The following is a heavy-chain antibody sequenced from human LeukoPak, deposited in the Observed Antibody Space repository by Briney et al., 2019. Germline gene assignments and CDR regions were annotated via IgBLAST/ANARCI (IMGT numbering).Heavy chain of an antibody. CDR1: GFTFSSYA. CDR2: IWYDGSNK. V-gene: IGHV3-33*01. CDR3: ARDYYYGSGSYYNGDY. D-gene: IGHD3-10*01. Sequence: GGSLRLSCAASGFTFSSYAMHWVRQAPGKGLEWMAVIWYDGSNKYYADSVKGRFTISRDNSKNTLYLQMNSLRAEDTAVYYCARDYYYGSGSYYNGDYWGQGTLVTVSS. J-gene: IGHJ4*02.